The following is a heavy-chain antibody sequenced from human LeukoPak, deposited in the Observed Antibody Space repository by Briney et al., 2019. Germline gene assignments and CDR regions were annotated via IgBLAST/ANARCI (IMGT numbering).Heavy chain of an antibody. J-gene: IGHJ4*02. D-gene: IGHD3-3*01. CDR2: ISYDGSNK. CDR1: GFTFSSYG. CDR3: AGDVQYYDFWSCFDY. V-gene: IGHV3-30*03. Sequence: PGGSLRLSCAASGFTFSSYGMHWVRQAPGKGLEWVAVISYDGSNKYYADSVKGRFTISRDNSKNTLYLQMNSLRAEDTAVYYCAGDVQYYDFWSCFDYWGQGTLVTVSS.